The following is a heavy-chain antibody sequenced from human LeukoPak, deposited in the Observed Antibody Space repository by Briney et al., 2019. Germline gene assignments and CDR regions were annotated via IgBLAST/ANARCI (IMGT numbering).Heavy chain of an antibody. CDR1: GFTFSRNW. Sequence: GGSLRLSCAAAGFTFSRNWMIWVRQAPGKRLEWVANINQDGSEKYYVDSVKGRFTISRDNAKNSLFLQMNSLRAEDTAVYYCARELYDILTGSNWFDPWGQGTLVTVSS. V-gene: IGHV3-7*01. CDR3: ARELYDILTGSNWFDP. D-gene: IGHD3-9*01. J-gene: IGHJ5*02. CDR2: INQDGSEK.